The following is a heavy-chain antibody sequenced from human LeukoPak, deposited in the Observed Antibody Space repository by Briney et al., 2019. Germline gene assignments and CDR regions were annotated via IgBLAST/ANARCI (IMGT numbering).Heavy chain of an antibody. V-gene: IGHV1-2*02. D-gene: IGHD1-26*01. J-gene: IGHJ6*02. Sequence: ASVKVSCKASGYTFSDYYIHCVRQAPGQGLEWMGWIDPKSGGTNYAEKFQGRVTMTRDPSISTVYMELNSLRSDDTAAYYCASLGATTIYYYGMDVWGQGTTVTVSS. CDR3: ASLGATTIYYYGMDV. CDR2: IDPKSGGT. CDR1: GYTFSDYY.